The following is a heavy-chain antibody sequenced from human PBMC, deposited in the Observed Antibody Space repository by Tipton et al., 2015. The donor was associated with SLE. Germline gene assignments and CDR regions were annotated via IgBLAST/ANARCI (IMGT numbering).Heavy chain of an antibody. J-gene: IGHJ4*02. V-gene: IGHV4-31*03. CDR1: GGSISSGRYY. CDR3: ARDGYSYPFDY. Sequence: TLSLTCTVSGGSISSGRYYWSWIRQHPGKGLEWIGYLFYYNGNTYYNPSLTSRVSISADSSRNQFYLTLSSVTAADTSVYYCARDGYSYPFDYWGQGTLVTVSS. D-gene: IGHD5-18*01. CDR2: LFYYNGNT.